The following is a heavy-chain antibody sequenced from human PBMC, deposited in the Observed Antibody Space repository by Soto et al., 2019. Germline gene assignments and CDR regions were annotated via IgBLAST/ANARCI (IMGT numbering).Heavy chain of an antibody. D-gene: IGHD3-22*01. CDR1: GFTFNSYS. V-gene: IGHV3-48*01. CDR3: TREGDGSGFFSDF. CDR2: ISSSSTTK. J-gene: IGHJ4*02. Sequence: GGSLRLSCAASGFTFNSYSMNWVRQAPGKGLEWVSYISSSSTTKYYTDSVKGRFTISRDNAKNSLYLQMNSLRAEDTAVYYCTREGDGSGFFSDFWGQGALVTVSS.